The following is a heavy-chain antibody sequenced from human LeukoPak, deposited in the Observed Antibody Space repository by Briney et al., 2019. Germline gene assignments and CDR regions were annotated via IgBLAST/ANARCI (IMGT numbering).Heavy chain of an antibody. V-gene: IGHV3-23*01. D-gene: IGHD3-9*01. CDR1: GFTFSSYA. J-gene: IGHJ4*02. CDR3: ARPHYDILTGYMYYFDY. CDR2: ITGSGAST. Sequence: GASLRLSCAASGFTFSSYAMTWVRQAAGKGLEWVSHITGSGASTYYADSVKGRFTISRDNSNNSLYLQMNSLRADDTAVYYCARPHYDILTGYMYYFDYWGQGTLVTVSS.